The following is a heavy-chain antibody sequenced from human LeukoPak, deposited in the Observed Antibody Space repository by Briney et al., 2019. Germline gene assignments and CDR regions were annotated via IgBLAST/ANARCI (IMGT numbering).Heavy chain of an antibody. V-gene: IGHV4-39*01. CDR1: GGSISSSSYY. Sequence: SETLSLTCTVSGGSISSSSYYWGWIRQPPGKGLEWIGSIYYSGSTYYNPSLKSRVTISVDTSKNQFSLKLSSVTAADTAVYYCARPVITGDNWFDPWGQGILVTVSS. CDR2: IYYSGST. J-gene: IGHJ5*02. D-gene: IGHD7-27*01. CDR3: ARPVITGDNWFDP.